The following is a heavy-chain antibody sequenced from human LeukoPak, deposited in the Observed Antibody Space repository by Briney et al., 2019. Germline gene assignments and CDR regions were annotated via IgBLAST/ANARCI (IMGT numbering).Heavy chain of an antibody. Sequence: SETLSLTCTVSGDSISSSSYYWGWIRQPPGKGLEWIGSIYYSGSTYYNPSLKSRVTISVDTSKNQFSLKLSSVTAADTAVYYCARQYTRWNPFAGWGQGTLVTVSS. CDR3: ARQYTRWNPFAG. CDR1: GDSISSSSYY. D-gene: IGHD1-1*01. V-gene: IGHV4-39*01. J-gene: IGHJ4*02. CDR2: IYYSGST.